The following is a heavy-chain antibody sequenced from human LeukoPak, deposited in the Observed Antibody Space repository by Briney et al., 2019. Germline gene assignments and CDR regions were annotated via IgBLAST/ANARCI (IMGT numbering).Heavy chain of an antibody. Sequence: PGGSLRLSCAASGFTFSSYAMHWVRQAPDKGLEWVAAISYDGSNKYYVDSVKGRFTISRGNSRSTLYLQMNSLRAEDTAVYYCAREDYTSAWYYFDYWGQGTLVTVSS. J-gene: IGHJ4*02. D-gene: IGHD6-19*01. V-gene: IGHV3-30*01. CDR1: GFTFSSYA. CDR2: ISYDGSNK. CDR3: AREDYTSAWYYFDY.